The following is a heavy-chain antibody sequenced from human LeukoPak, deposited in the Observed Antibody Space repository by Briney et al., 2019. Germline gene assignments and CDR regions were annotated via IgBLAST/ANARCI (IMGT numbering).Heavy chain of an antibody. CDR3: ARASGIFGVSYYYYMDV. CDR1: GYTFTSYY. J-gene: IGHJ6*03. V-gene: IGHV1-46*01. D-gene: IGHD3-3*01. CDR2: INPSGGST. Sequence: GASVKVSCKASGYTFTSYYMHWVRQAPGQGLEWMGIINPSGGSTSYAQKFQGRVTMTRDMSTSTVYMELSSLSSEDTAVYYCARASGIFGVSYYYYMDVWGKGTTVTVSS.